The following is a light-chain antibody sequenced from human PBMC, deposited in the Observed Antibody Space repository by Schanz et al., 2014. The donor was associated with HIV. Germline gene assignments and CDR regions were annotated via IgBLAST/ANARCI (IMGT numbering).Light chain of an antibody. CDR1: QSISDS. J-gene: IGKJ2*01. CDR2: EAS. CDR3: LHYNDFTST. V-gene: IGKV1-5*03. Sequence: DIQMTQSPSTVSASVGDRVTLTCRASQSISDSLAWYQQKPGQAPNLLISEASTLESGVPSRFSGTGSGTEFTLTISSLHPDDFATYFCLHYNDFTSTFGQGTKLEIK.